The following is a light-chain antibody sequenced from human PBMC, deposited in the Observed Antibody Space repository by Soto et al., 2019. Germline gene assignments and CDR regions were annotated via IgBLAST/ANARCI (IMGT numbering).Light chain of an antibody. Sequence: DIVMTQSPDSLAVSLGERATFNCKSSQSILDRSKNKYYLAWYQQKSVQPPKLLIYCASLRESGVPDRFTGSVSGTDFTLTISSLQAEDVAVYYCQQYFTSQWTFGQGTKVDI. CDR3: QQYFTSQWT. CDR2: CAS. V-gene: IGKV4-1*01. J-gene: IGKJ1*01. CDR1: QSILDRSKNKYY.